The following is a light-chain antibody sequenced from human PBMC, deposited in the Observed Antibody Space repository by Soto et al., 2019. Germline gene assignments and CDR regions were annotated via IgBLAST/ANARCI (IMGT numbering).Light chain of an antibody. CDR2: GAS. J-gene: IGKJ5*01. Sequence: EVVMTQSPATLSVSPGERATLSCRARQSFISNSAWYQHNLGQAPRLPIYGASTRATGIPARFSGSGSGTEFTLTIRSLQSEDFAISYCQQYNNWLTWTFGQGTRLEI. V-gene: IGKV3-15*01. CDR3: QQYNNWLTWT. CDR1: QSFISN.